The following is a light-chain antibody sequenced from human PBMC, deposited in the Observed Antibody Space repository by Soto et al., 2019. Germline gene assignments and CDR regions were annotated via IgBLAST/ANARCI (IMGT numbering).Light chain of an antibody. J-gene: IGKJ2*01. CDR3: QQYGSSPPYT. CDR2: GAS. CDR1: QSVSSSY. V-gene: IGKV3-20*01. Sequence: EIVLTQSPGTLSLSPGERATLSCRASQSVSSSYLAWYQQKPGQAPRLLIYGASNMATGIPDRFSASGSGTDFTLTISRLEPEDFAVYYCQQYGSSPPYTFGQGTKLENK.